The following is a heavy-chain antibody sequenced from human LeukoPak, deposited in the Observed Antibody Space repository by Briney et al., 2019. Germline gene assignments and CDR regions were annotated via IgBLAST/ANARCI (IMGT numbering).Heavy chain of an antibody. J-gene: IGHJ4*02. CDR1: GYTFTSFY. CDR3: ARDARPSYDTSGYYFPGDY. D-gene: IGHD3-22*01. Sequence: ASVKVSCKASGYTFTSFYIHWVRQAPEQGLEWMAIINPSGGTTRYAQKFQGRVTMTRDTSTSTVYMELSSLRSEDTAVYYCARDARPSYDTSGYYFPGDYWGQGTLVTVSS. V-gene: IGHV1-46*01. CDR2: INPSGGTT.